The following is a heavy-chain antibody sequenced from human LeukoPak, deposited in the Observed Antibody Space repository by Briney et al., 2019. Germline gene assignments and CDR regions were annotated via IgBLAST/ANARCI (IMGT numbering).Heavy chain of an antibody. J-gene: IGHJ5*02. CDR1: GYSFTSYD. D-gene: IGHD2-15*01. Sequence: GASVKLSCNASGYSFTSYDINWVRQAPGQGLGLVGWMNPNRGNTGCAQKFQGRVNMTRNNSITTAYMELSSLRSEETAVYCCARGDYCSGGICCKPSYWFAPWGQGNLVTVSS. V-gene: IGHV1-8*01. CDR3: ARGDYCSGGICCKPSYWFAP. CDR2: MNPNRGNT.